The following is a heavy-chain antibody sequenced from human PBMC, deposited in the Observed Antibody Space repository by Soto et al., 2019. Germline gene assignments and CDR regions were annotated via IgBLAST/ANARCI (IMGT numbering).Heavy chain of an antibody. D-gene: IGHD5-12*01. CDR2: ISARGGSS. CDR1: GFSFSSYA. J-gene: IGHJ4*02. V-gene: IGHV3-23*01. CDR3: AKGSIEYSASVDN. Sequence: VQLLESGGDLVQPGGSLRLSCAASGFSFSSYAMVWVRQAPGKGLEWVSVISARGGSSYFADSVKGRFTISRDNSKNVLSLEMNSLRADDTAIYFCAKGSIEYSASVDNWGQGTLVLVSS.